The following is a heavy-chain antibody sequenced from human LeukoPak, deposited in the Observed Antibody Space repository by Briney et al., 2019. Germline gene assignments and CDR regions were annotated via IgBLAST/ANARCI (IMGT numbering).Heavy chain of an antibody. CDR2: IYYSGST. V-gene: IGHV4-39*01. Sequence: SETLSLTCTVSGGSISSSSYYWGWIRQPPGKGLGWIGSIYYSGSTYYNPSLKSRVTISVDTSKNQFSLKLSSVTAADTAVYYCARHRGRYYDSSGVNPFDYWGQGTLVTVSS. D-gene: IGHD3-22*01. CDR1: GGSISSSSYY. J-gene: IGHJ4*02. CDR3: ARHRGRYYDSSGVNPFDY.